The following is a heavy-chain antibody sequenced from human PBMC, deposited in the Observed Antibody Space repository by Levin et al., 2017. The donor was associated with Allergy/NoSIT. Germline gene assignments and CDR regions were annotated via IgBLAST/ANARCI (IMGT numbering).Heavy chain of an antibody. CDR3: ARVERGDWNDSANYYYYGMDV. D-gene: IGHD1-1*01. CDR2: MNPNSGNT. CDR1: GYTFTSYD. J-gene: IGHJ6*02. Sequence: ASVKVSCKASGYTFTSYDINWVRQATGQGLEWMGWMNPNSGNTGYAQKFQGRVTMTRNTSISTAYMELSSLRSEDTAVYYCARVERGDWNDSANYYYYGMDVWGQGTTVTVSS. V-gene: IGHV1-8*01.